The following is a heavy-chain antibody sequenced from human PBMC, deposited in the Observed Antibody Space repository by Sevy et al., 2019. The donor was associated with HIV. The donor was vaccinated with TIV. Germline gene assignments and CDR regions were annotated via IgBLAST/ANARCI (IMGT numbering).Heavy chain of an antibody. Sequence: GESLKISCKGSGYNFTNFWLAWVRQMPGKGLEWMGFIYPGDSDIRLSPSFQGQVTISVDKSVSTAYLEWGSLRASDSAMYFCARHRPAQAAPLLDLIPGASYYGVDVWGQGPTVTVSS. V-gene: IGHV5-51*01. D-gene: IGHD2-2*01. CDR1: GYNFTNFW. CDR2: IYPGDSDI. CDR3: ARHRPAQAAPLLDLIPGASYYGVDV. J-gene: IGHJ6*02.